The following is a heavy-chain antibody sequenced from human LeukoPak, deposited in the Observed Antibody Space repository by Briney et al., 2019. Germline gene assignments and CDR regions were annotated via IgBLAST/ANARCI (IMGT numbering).Heavy chain of an antibody. CDR3: ARGERRYYDSSISADFDY. J-gene: IGHJ4*02. CDR1: GGPFSTYA. CDR2: IIPIFGTA. D-gene: IGHD3-22*01. Sequence: ASVKVSCKASGGPFSTYAIRWVRQAPGQGLERMGGIIPIFGTANYAQKFQGRVTITTDESTSTAYMELSSLRSEDTAVYYFARGERRYYDSSISADFDYWGQGTLVTVSS. V-gene: IGHV1-69*05.